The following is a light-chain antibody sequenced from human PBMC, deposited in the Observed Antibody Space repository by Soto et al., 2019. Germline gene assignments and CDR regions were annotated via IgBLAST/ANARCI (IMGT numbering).Light chain of an antibody. CDR2: QTS. CDR3: HQRQSWPRT. CDR1: QYINTR. J-gene: IGKJ1*01. Sequence: EVALTQCPATLSSLQRDRVTLSCRASQYINTRLAWYQHRPGQAPRLLIYQTSIRAAGIPARFSASGSGTDFTLTISDVQPEDFALYYCHQRQSWPRTFGQGTKVAIK. V-gene: IGKV3-11*01.